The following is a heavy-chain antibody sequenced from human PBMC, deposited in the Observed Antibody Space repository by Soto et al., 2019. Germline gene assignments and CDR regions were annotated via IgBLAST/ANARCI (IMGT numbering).Heavy chain of an antibody. CDR2: IIPIFGTA. Sequence: RASVKVSCKASGGTFSSYAISWVRQAPGQGLEWMGGIIPIFGTANYAQKFQGRVRITADESTSTAYMELSSLRSEDTAVYYCARGQPVYDYVWGSCRSDAFDIWGQGTMVTVSS. D-gene: IGHD3-16*02. J-gene: IGHJ3*02. V-gene: IGHV1-69*13. CDR3: ARGQPVYDYVWGSCRSDAFDI. CDR1: GGTFSSYA.